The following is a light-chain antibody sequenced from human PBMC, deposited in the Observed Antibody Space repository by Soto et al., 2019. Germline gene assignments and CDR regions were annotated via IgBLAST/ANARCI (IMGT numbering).Light chain of an antibody. Sequence: EIVLTQSPATLSLSPGERATLSCRASQSVSSYLAWFQQKPGQAPRLLIYDASTRATGIPARFSGSGSGTDFTLTISSLEPEDSAVYYCHQRRDWPLSFGGGTKVEIK. J-gene: IGKJ4*01. V-gene: IGKV3-11*01. CDR2: DAS. CDR1: QSVSSY. CDR3: HQRRDWPLS.